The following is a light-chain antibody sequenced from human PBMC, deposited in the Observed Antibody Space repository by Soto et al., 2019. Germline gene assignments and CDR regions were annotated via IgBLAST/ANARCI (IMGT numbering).Light chain of an antibody. CDR1: QGISSY. Sequence: IQLTQSPSSLSASVGDRVTITCRASQGISSYLAWYQQKPGTAPKLLIYAASTSQSGVPSRFSGSGSGTEYPLTITSLQHDDFATYYCHHYNSYPWTFGQGTKV. CDR3: HHYNSYPWT. V-gene: IGKV1-9*01. J-gene: IGKJ1*01. CDR2: AAS.